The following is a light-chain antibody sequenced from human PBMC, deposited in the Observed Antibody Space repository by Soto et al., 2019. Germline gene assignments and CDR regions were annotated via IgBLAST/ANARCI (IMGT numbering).Light chain of an antibody. CDR2: DSS. V-gene: IGKV1-33*01. J-gene: IGKJ4*01. Sequence: DVQLTQSSSSLSASVGDRVIITCQASHSIANSLNWFQQKPGKAPELLISDSSHLEARVPSRFSGSRSGTDFTLTISNLQPEDFATYYCQQYEDLPLTFGGGTNVDIK. CDR1: HSIANS. CDR3: QQYEDLPLT.